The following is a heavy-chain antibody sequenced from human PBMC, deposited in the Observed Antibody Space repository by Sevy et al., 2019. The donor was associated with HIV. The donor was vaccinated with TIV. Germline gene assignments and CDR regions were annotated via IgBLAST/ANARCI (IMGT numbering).Heavy chain of an antibody. Sequence: GGSLRLSCAASGFTFSSYKMIWVRQAPGKGLEWVSSISSSSTYISYADAVKGRFTISRDNAENSLFLQMNSLRAEDTAVYYCASLYNGFDYWGQGTLVTVSS. CDR1: GFTFSSYK. D-gene: IGHD1-20*01. CDR3: ASLYNGFDY. V-gene: IGHV3-21*01. CDR2: ISSSSTYI. J-gene: IGHJ4*02.